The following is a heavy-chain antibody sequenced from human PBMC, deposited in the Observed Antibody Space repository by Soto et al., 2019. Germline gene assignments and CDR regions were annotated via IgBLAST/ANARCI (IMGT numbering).Heavy chain of an antibody. CDR3: AKDRTIAARLPYHFDS. V-gene: IGHV3-23*01. D-gene: IGHD6-6*01. Sequence: PGGSLRLSCAASGFTFDDYAMHWVRQAPGKGLEWVSGISDSGDNTHYADSVKGRFTISRDNSKNTLFLQMDSLRAEDTAVYYCAKDRTIAARLPYHFDSWGQGTLVTVSS. CDR1: GFTFDDYA. CDR2: ISDSGDNT. J-gene: IGHJ4*02.